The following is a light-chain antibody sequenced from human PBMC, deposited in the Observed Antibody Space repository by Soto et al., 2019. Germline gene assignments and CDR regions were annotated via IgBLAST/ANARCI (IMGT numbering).Light chain of an antibody. V-gene: IGKV3-20*01. CDR1: QSVSSAS. CDR3: QLYSGSPMYT. CDR2: GAY. J-gene: IGKJ2*01. Sequence: EIVLTQSPGSLSLSPGDRATLSCRASQSVSSASLAWYQHKPGQAPRLLIYGAYSRATGMPDRFSGSGSGTDFTLTISRLEPEDFAVYYCQLYSGSPMYTFGQGTRLDIK.